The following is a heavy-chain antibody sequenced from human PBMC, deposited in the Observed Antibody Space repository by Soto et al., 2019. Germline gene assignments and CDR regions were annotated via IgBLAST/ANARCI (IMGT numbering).Heavy chain of an antibody. CDR1: SGSISSYY. V-gene: IGHV4-59*01. CDR2: IYYSGST. CDR3: ARADRSGVIVIPGYFQH. Sequence: PSETLSLTCTVSSGSISSYYWSWIRQPPGKGLEWIGYIYYSGSTNYNPSLKSRVTISVDTSKNQFSLKLSSVTAADTAVYYCARADRSGVIVIPGYFQHWGQGTLVTVSS. J-gene: IGHJ1*01. D-gene: IGHD3-16*02.